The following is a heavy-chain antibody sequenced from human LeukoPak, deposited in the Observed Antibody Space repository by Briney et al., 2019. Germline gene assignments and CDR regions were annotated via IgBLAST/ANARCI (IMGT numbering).Heavy chain of an antibody. CDR1: GGSISSSSYY. CDR3: ARRRGWYPVDY. J-gene: IGHJ4*02. V-gene: IGHV4-39*01. CDR2: IYYTGST. D-gene: IGHD6-19*01. Sequence: PSETLSLTSTVSGGSISSSSYYWGWIRQPPGKGLEWIGTIYYTGSTYYNPSLKSRGTISVDTSKNQCSLKVTSVTAADTAVYYCARRRGWYPVDYWRQGRLVTVSS.